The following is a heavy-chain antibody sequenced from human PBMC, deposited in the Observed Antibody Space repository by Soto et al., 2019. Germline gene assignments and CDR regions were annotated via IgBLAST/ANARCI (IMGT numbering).Heavy chain of an antibody. CDR1: GFTFSNAW. Sequence: LRLSCVASGFTFSNAWMGWVRQAPGKGLEWVGRIKTKSDGGTTDYAAPVKGRFTISRDDSKNTLYLQMNSLKTEDSAVYYCTAKRGSGSYIVSWGQGTLVTVSS. D-gene: IGHD3-10*01. CDR3: TAKRGSGSYIVS. CDR2: IKTKSDGGTT. J-gene: IGHJ4*02. V-gene: IGHV3-15*01.